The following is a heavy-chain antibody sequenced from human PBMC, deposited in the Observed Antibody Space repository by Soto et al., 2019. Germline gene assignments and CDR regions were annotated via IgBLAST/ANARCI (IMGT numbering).Heavy chain of an antibody. Sequence: QITLKESGPTLVKPTQTLTLTCTFSGFSLSTSGVGVGWIRQPPGKALEWLALIYWDDDKRYSPSLKSRLTITKDTAKNQGVLTMTNMDPVDTATYYCAHSPGSGSYPDAFDIWGQGTMVTVSS. J-gene: IGHJ3*02. CDR2: IYWDDDK. V-gene: IGHV2-5*02. D-gene: IGHD3-10*01. CDR1: GFSLSTSGVG. CDR3: AHSPGSGSYPDAFDI.